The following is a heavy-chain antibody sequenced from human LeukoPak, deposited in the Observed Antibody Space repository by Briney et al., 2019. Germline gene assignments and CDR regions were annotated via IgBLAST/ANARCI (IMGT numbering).Heavy chain of an antibody. CDR2: IIGSGGTT. D-gene: IGHD6-13*01. Sequence: PGGSLRLSCAASGFSFGSFAMSWVRQAPGKGLEWVSGIIGSGGTTFYADSVKGRFTISRDNAKNSLYLQMNSLRAEDTAVYYCARNSSSWYYELYYYYGMDVWGQGTTVTVSS. CDR3: ARNSSSWYYELYYYYGMDV. J-gene: IGHJ6*02. V-gene: IGHV3-23*01. CDR1: GFSFGSFA.